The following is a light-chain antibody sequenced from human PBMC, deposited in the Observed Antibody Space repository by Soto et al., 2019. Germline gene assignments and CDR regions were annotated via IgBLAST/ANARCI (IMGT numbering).Light chain of an antibody. CDR3: LQDSSYPRT. J-gene: IGKJ1*01. V-gene: IGKV1-6*01. CDR1: QGIRTE. Sequence: AIQMTQSPSSLSGSVGDRYTITCRASQGIRTELGWYQQRPGRAPKLLIYGASTLQSGVPSRFSGSGSGTDFTLTISDLQPEDFAAYYCLQDSSYPRTFGQGTKIDIK. CDR2: GAS.